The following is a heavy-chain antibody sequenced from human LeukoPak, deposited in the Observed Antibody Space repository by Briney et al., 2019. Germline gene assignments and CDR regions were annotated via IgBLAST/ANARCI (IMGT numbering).Heavy chain of an antibody. Sequence: GAPVKVSCKASGYTFSDLDFTWVRQAPGQGLEWLGWLSVDNDNTRYGEKFQGRVTMTTDTSANTVYVELKSLRPDDTAVYYCARDPPLPHCITANCGRGGWSDPWGQGTLVTVSS. CDR3: ARDPPLPHCITANCGRGGWSDP. CDR1: GYTFSDLD. CDR2: LSVDNDNT. D-gene: IGHD3-10*01. J-gene: IGHJ5*02. V-gene: IGHV1-18*01.